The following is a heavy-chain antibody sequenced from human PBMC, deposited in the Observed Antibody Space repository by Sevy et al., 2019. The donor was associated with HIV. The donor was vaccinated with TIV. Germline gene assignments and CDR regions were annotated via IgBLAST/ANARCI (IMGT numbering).Heavy chain of an antibody. V-gene: IGHV1-69*06. CDR2: IIPIFGTA. CDR3: ASGVGPRYDFWSGYYTTYYYYYMDV. CDR1: GGTFSSYA. Sequence: ASVKVSCKASGGTFSSYAISWVRQAPGQRLEWMGGIIPIFGTANYARKFQGRVTITADKSTTTAYRELSSLRAEDTAVYYWASGVGPRYDFWSGYYTTYYYYYMDVWGKGTTVTVSS. J-gene: IGHJ6*03. D-gene: IGHD3-3*01.